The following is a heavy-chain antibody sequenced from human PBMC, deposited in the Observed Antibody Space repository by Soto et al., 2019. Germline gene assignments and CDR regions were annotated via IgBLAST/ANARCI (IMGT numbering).Heavy chain of an antibody. Sequence: EVQLVESGGGLVQPGGSLRLSCAASGFTLSSYSMNWVRQAPGKGLEWVSYISSSSSTIYYADSVKGRFTISRDNAKNSLALQVNSLRAEDTAVYYCARDDQILVTGYFDYWGQGTLVAVSS. J-gene: IGHJ4*02. CDR3: ARDDQILVTGYFDY. CDR2: ISSSSSTI. D-gene: IGHD2-8*02. V-gene: IGHV3-48*01. CDR1: GFTLSSYS.